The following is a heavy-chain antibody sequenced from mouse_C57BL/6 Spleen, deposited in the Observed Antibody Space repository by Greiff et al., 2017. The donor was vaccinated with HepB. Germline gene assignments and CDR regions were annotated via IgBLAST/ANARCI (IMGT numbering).Heavy chain of an antibody. D-gene: IGHD2-5*01. Sequence: QVQLQQPGAELVKPGASVKVSCKASGYTFTSYWMHWVKQRPGQGLEWIGRIHPSDSGTNYNQKFKGKATLTVDKSSSTAYMQLSSLTSEDSAVYYCAIYHFDSNYYFDYWGQGTTLTVSS. V-gene: IGHV1-74*01. CDR2: IHPSDSGT. CDR1: GYTFTSYW. J-gene: IGHJ2*01. CDR3: AIYHFDSNYYFDY.